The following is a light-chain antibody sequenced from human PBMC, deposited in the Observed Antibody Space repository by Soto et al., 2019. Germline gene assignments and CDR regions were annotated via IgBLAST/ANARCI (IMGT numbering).Light chain of an antibody. CDR3: HQYHYWWT. Sequence: DIHLPPSPSSLSPSVGDRFALTFRASQSISRHLNWYQQKPGRAPRLLIYGSSNLQGGVPARFSGSGSGTEFTLTINSLQSEDFAVYYCHQYHYWWTFGQGTKVDIK. J-gene: IGKJ1*01. CDR1: QSISRH. CDR2: GSS. V-gene: IGKV1-39*01.